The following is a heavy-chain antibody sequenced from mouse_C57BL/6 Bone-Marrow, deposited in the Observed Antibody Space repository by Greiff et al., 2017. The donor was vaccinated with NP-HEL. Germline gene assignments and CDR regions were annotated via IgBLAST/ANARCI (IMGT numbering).Heavy chain of an antibody. CDR3: ARVLYYPAMDY. CDR2: INYDGSST. J-gene: IGHJ4*01. CDR1: GFTFSDYY. D-gene: IGHD2-1*01. Sequence: EVKLVESEGGLVQPGSSMKLSCTASGFTFSDYYMAWVRQVPEKGLEWVANINYDGSSTYYLDSLKSRFIISRDNAKNILYLQMSSLKSEDTATYYCARVLYYPAMDYWGQGTSVTVSS. V-gene: IGHV5-16*01.